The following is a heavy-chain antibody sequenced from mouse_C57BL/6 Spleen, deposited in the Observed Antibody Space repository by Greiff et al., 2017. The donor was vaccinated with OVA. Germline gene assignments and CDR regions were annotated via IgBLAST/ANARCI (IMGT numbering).Heavy chain of an antibody. CDR3: ARSRELGRNYFDY. CDR1: GYAFSSSW. D-gene: IGHD4-1*01. CDR2: IYPGDGDT. V-gene: IGHV1-82*01. Sequence: QVQLQQSGPELVKPGASVKISCKASGYAFSSSWMNWVKQRPGKGLEWIGRIYPGDGDTNYNGKFKGKATLTADKSSSTAYMQLSSLTSEDSAVYFCARSRELGRNYFDYWGQGTTLTVSS. J-gene: IGHJ2*01.